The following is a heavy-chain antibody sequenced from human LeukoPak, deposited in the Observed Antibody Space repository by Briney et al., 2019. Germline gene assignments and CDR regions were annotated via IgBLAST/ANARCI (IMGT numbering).Heavy chain of an antibody. CDR1: GFTFNNYG. CDR2: IWYDGSSK. J-gene: IGHJ3*02. CDR3: AREDYYNSKDAFDM. V-gene: IGHV3-33*08. D-gene: IGHD3-22*01. Sequence: GGSLRLSCAASGFTFNNYGMHWVRQAPGKGLEWVAVIWYDGSSKYYADSVKGRFTISRDNSKNTMYLQMNSLRAEDTAVYYCAREDYYNSKDAFDMWGQGTMVTVSS.